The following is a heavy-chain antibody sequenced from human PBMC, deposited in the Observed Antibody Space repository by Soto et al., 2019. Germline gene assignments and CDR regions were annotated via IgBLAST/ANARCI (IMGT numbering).Heavy chain of an antibody. J-gene: IGHJ3*02. V-gene: IGHV3-33*01. CDR3: AREKGVSSSWKPDAFDI. CDR1: GFTFSSYG. D-gene: IGHD6-13*01. Sequence: QVQLVESGGGVVQPGRCLRLSCPASGFTFSSYGVPWVRQAPGKGLEWLAVIRDDGSNKYYADSVKGRFTVSRDNSKHTPYLQMNSLRGEDTAVYYCAREKGVSSSWKPDAFDIWGQGTMVTVSS. CDR2: IRDDGSNK.